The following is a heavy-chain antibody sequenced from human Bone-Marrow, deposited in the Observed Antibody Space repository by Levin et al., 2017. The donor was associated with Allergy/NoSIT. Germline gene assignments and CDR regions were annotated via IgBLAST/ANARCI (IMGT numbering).Heavy chain of an antibody. Sequence: SQTLSLTCTVSGGSITTGSYYWGWIRQSAGQGLEWIGRVSVRGTTSYNPSLASRVTVSVDTATNQFSLKLRSVTAADTAMYYCASEGRQSMDSWFHPWGQGTLVAVSS. J-gene: IGHJ5*02. D-gene: IGHD4-11*01. CDR2: VSVRGTT. CDR1: GGSITTGSYY. V-gene: IGHV4-61*02. CDR3: ASEGRQSMDSWFHP.